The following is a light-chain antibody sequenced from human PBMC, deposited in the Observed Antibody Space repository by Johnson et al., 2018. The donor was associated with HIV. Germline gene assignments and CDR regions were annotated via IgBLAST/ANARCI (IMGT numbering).Light chain of an antibody. CDR2: DNN. J-gene: IGLJ1*01. Sequence: SVLTQPPSVSAAPGQTVTISCSGSSSNIGNNYVSWYQQLPGTAPKLLIYDNNKRPSGIPDRFSGSKSGTSATLGITGLQTGDEADYYCGTWDSSLSSGVFGTWTKVTVL. CDR1: SSNIGNNY. V-gene: IGLV1-51*01. CDR3: GTWDSSLSSGV.